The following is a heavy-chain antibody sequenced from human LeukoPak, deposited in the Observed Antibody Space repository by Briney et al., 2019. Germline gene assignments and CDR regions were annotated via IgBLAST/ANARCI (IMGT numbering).Heavy chain of an antibody. CDR1: GYSFTSHY. D-gene: IGHD6-19*01. Sequence: GASVKVSCKASGYSFTSHYMHWVRQAPGQGLEWMGLINPRGTSTIYAEKFQGRIIMTRDMSTSTVYMELSSLRSEDTAVYYCAREGEPDVAVAGSSKRRGWFDPWGQGTLVTVSS. V-gene: IGHV1-46*01. CDR3: AREGEPDVAVAGSSKRRGWFDP. J-gene: IGHJ5*02. CDR2: INPRGTST.